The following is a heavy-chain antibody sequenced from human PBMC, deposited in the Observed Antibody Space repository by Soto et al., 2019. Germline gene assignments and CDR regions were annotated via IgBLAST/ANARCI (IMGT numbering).Heavy chain of an antibody. Sequence: EVQLVESGGGLVQPGRSLRLSCAASGFTFDDYAMHWVRRVPGKGLEWVSSISWNSNIIGYADSVKGSFTISRVNAKNSLYLQMNSLRPEDTALYYCAKGGPDGFCSGGRCYFDYWGQGTLVTVSS. V-gene: IGHV3-9*01. CDR1: GFTFDDYA. CDR2: ISWNSNII. CDR3: AKGGPDGFCSGGRCYFDY. J-gene: IGHJ4*02. D-gene: IGHD2-15*01.